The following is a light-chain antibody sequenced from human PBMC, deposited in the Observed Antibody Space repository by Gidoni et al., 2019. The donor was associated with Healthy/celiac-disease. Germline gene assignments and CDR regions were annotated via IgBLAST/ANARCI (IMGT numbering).Light chain of an antibody. J-gene: IGLJ2*01. Sequence: SFVLTQPPSVSVAPGKTATITCGGTNIESKTVHWYQQKPGQAPVLVVFDDGDRPAGISDRFSGSNSGNTATLTICRVEAGDEADYSCQVWHSSAHVFFGGGTKLTAL. CDR1: NIESKT. CDR3: QVWHSSAHVF. CDR2: DDG. V-gene: IGLV3-21*03.